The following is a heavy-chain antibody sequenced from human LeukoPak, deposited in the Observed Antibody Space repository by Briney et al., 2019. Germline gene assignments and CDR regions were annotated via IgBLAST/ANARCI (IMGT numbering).Heavy chain of an antibody. CDR1: GASISGSDYS. CDR2: IDDSGST. Sequence: PSETLSLTCSVSGASISGSDYSWAWIRQPPGKGLEWIGTIDDSGSTYYNPSLKSRLTMSVDTSKNQFSLNLNSVNAADTALYYCARNVVSLNSNGFYYFDYRGQGSLLIVSS. D-gene: IGHD6-19*01. J-gene: IGHJ4*02. V-gene: IGHV4-39*01. CDR3: ARNVVSLNSNGFYYFDY.